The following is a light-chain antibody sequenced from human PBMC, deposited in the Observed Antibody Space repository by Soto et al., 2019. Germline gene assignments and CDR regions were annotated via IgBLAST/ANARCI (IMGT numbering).Light chain of an antibody. CDR3: QQYNNWPWT. V-gene: IGKV3-15*01. J-gene: IGKJ1*01. CDR2: GAS. CDR1: QSISGA. Sequence: EIVMTQSPATLSVSPGGRATLSCRASQSISGALAWYQQKPGQAPRLFIYGASTRATTFPARFSGSGSGTDFTLTISSLQSEDFAVYYCQQYNNWPWTFGHGTKVDIK.